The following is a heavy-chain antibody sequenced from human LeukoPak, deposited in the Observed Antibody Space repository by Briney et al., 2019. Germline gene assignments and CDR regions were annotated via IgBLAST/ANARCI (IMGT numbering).Heavy chain of an antibody. CDR2: IFSTGST. Sequence: SETLSLTCTVSGGSISSYYWSWIRQPAGKGLEWIGRIFSTGSTIYNPSLRSRLTLSVDTSKNQVSLKLSSMTAADTAVYYCAATHHDYGDYRGWGQGALVTVSS. CDR3: AATHHDYGDYRG. J-gene: IGHJ4*02. CDR1: GGSISSYY. V-gene: IGHV4-4*07. D-gene: IGHD4-17*01.